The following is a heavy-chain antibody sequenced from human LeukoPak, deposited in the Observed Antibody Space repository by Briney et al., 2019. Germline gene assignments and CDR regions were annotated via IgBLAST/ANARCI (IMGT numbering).Heavy chain of an antibody. J-gene: IGHJ5*02. CDR1: GGSISSSSYY. D-gene: IGHD6-19*01. CDR2: IYYSGST. V-gene: IGHV4-39*01. CDR3: ARHNSGWYPKWFDP. Sequence: SETLSLTCTVSGGSISSSSYYWGWIRQPPGMGLEWIGSIYYSGSTYYNPSLKSRVTTSVDTSKNQFSLKLYSVTAADTAVYYCARHNSGWYPKWFDPWGQGTLVTVSS.